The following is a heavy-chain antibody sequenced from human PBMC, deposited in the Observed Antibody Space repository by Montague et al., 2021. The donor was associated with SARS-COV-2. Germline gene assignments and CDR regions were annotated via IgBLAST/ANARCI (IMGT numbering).Heavy chain of an antibody. Sequence: PLRLSCAGTGFSFSTYNTNWVRQAPGKGLEWISHMSAGGNTRYYADSVKGRFTVSRDNAKNSLYLQMDSLRAEDTAVYYCAVYTAVVLGQGTMVTVSS. J-gene: IGHJ3*01. D-gene: IGHD5-18*01. CDR3: AVYTAVV. CDR2: MSAGGNTR. CDR1: GFSFSTYN. V-gene: IGHV3-48*03.